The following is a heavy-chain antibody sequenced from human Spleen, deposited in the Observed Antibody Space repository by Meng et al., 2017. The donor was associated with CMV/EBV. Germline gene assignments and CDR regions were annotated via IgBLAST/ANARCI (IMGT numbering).Heavy chain of an antibody. J-gene: IGHJ3*02. V-gene: IGHV3-30*02. D-gene: IGHD6-6*01. CDR3: AKDRSRIAARPGAFDI. CDR1: GFTFSSYG. CDR2: IRYDGSNK. Sequence: GESLKISCAASGFTFSSYGMHWVRQAPGKGLEWVAFIRYDGSNKYYADSVKGRFTISRDNSKNTLYLQMNSLRADDTAVYYCAKDRSRIAARPGAFDIWGQGTMVTVSS.